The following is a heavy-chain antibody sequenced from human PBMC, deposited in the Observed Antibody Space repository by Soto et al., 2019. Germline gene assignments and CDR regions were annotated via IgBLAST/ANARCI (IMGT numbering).Heavy chain of an antibody. V-gene: IGHV3-23*01. J-gene: IGHJ2*01. Sequence: EVQLLESGGGVVQPGGSLRLSCAASGFTFSSYAMSWVRQAPGKGLEWVSAISGSGGSTYYADSVKGRFTISRDNSKNTLYLQMNSLRAEDTAVYYCAKDIDRGITNFDLWGRGTLVTVSS. CDR1: GFTFSSYA. D-gene: IGHD1-20*01. CDR3: AKDIDRGITNFDL. CDR2: ISGSGGST.